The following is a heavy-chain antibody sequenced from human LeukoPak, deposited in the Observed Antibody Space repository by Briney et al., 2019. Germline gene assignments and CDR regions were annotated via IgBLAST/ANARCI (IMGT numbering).Heavy chain of an antibody. J-gene: IGHJ6*03. CDR3: ARDDYSKGYYYYYMDV. Sequence: SETLSLTCTVSGGSISSYYWSWIRQPAGKGLEWIGRIYTSGSTNYNPSLKSRVTISVDTSKNQFSLKLSSVTAADTAVYYCARDDYSKGYYYYYMDVWGKGTTVTVSS. D-gene: IGHD4-11*01. V-gene: IGHV4-4*07. CDR1: GGSISSYY. CDR2: IYTSGST.